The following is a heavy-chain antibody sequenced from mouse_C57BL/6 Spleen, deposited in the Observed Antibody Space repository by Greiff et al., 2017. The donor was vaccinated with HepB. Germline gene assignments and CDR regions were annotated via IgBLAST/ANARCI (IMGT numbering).Heavy chain of an antibody. Sequence: QVHVKQPGTELVKPGASVKLSCKASGYTFTSYWMHWVKQRPGQGLEWIGNINPSNGGTNYNEKFKSKATLTVDKSSSTAYMQLSSLTSEDSAVYYCASYYGSTSLYFDYWGQGTTLTVSS. CDR3: ASYYGSTSLYFDY. J-gene: IGHJ2*01. CDR2: INPSNGGT. V-gene: IGHV1-53*01. D-gene: IGHD1-1*01. CDR1: GYTFTSYW.